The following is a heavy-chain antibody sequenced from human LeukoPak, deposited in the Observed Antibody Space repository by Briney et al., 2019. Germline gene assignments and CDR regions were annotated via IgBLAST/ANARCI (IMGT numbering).Heavy chain of an antibody. CDR1: GYTFTSYD. J-gene: IGHJ6*02. V-gene: IGHV1-8*01. D-gene: IGHD6-19*01. Sequence: ASVKVSCKASGYTFTSYDINWVRQATGQRLEWMGWMNPNSGNTGYAQKFQGRVTMTRNTSISTAYMELSSLRSEDTAVYYCARAPSKGSSAPRGYYYYYYGMDVWGQGTTVTVSS. CDR2: MNPNSGNT. CDR3: ARAPSKGSSAPRGYYYYYYGMDV.